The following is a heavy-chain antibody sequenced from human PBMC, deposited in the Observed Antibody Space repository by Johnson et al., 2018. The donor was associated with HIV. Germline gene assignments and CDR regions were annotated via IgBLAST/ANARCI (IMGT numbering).Heavy chain of an antibody. V-gene: IGHV3-NL1*01. CDR3: ARFGSGWYVYYAFDI. D-gene: IGHD6-19*01. CDR2: IYSGGST. Sequence: QVQLVESGGGVIQPGRSLRLSCAAFGITFSRYGMHWVRQAPGKGLEWVSVIYSGGSTYYADSVKGRFTISRDNSKNTLYLQINSLRAEDTAVYYCARFGSGWYVYYAFDIWGQETMVTVSS. J-gene: IGHJ3*02. CDR1: GITFSRYG.